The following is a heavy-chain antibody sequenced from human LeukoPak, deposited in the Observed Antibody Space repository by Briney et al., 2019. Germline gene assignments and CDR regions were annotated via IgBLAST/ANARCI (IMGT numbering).Heavy chain of an antibody. J-gene: IGHJ6*03. V-gene: IGHV4-4*02. Sequence: SETLSLTCAVSGGSISSSNWWSWVRQPPGKGLEWIGEIYHSGSTNYNPSLKSRVTISVDTSKNQFSLKLSSVTAADTAVYYCARDGRSSSPNYYYYYYMDVWGKGTTVTVSS. CDR3: ARDGRSSSPNYYYYYYMDV. D-gene: IGHD6-6*01. CDR1: GGSISSSNW. CDR2: IYHSGST.